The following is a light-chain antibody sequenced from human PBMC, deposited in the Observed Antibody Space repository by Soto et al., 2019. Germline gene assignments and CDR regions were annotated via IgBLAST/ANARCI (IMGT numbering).Light chain of an antibody. Sequence: QSVLTQPPSASGTPGQRVTSSCSGSNSNIGSNTVNWYQQLPGTAPRFLIYSDKQRPPGVPERFSGSKSGTSASLAIGGLQSEDEADYYCAAWDDSLNAYVFGTGTKLTVL. J-gene: IGLJ1*01. CDR1: NSNIGSNT. CDR2: SDK. CDR3: AAWDDSLNAYV. V-gene: IGLV1-44*01.